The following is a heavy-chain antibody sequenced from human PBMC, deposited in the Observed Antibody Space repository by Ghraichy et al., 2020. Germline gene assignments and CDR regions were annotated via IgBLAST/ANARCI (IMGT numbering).Heavy chain of an antibody. CDR1: GFTFSSYG. J-gene: IGHJ4*02. CDR2: ISYDGSNK. Sequence: GGSLRLSCAASGFTFSSYGMHWVRQAPGKGLEWVAVISYDGSNKYYADSVKGRFTISRDNSKNTLYLQMNSLRAEDTAVYYCAKDGVARRSRDGYNYNPGAFDYWGQGTLVTVSS. CDR3: AKDGVARRSRDGYNYNPGAFDY. V-gene: IGHV3-30*18. D-gene: IGHD5-24*01.